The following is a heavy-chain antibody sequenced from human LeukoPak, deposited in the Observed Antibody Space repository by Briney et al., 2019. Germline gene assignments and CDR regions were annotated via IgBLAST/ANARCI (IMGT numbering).Heavy chain of an antibody. J-gene: IGHJ6*03. CDR3: AREYQGSSWYSGWYYYYYMDV. CDR2: INPNSGGT. CDR1: GYTFTGYY. D-gene: IGHD6-13*01. Sequence: GASVKVSCKASGYTFTGYYMHWVRQAPGQGLEWMGWINPNSGGTNYAQKFQGRVTMTRDTSISTAYMELSRLRSDDTAVYYCAREYQGSSWYSGWYYYYYMDVWGKGTTVTISS. V-gene: IGHV1-2*02.